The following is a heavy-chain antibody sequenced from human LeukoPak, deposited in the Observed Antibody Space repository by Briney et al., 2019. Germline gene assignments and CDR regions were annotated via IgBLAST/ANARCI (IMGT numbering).Heavy chain of an antibody. J-gene: IGHJ6*03. CDR1: GFTVSSNY. Sequence: GGSLRLSCAASGFTVSSNYMSWVRQTPGKGLEWVSVIYSGGSTYYADSVKGRFTISRDNSKNTLYLQMKSLRAEDTAVYYCAKGGGYEAQYYYYYLDVWGKGTTVTISS. CDR2: IYSGGST. V-gene: IGHV3-53*05. CDR3: AKGGGYEAQYYYYYLDV. D-gene: IGHD5-12*01.